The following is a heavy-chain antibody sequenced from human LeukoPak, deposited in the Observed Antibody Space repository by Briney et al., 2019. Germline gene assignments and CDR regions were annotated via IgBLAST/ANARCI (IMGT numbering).Heavy chain of an antibody. CDR1: GGSFSGYY. Sequence: PSQTLSLTCAVYGGSFSGYYWSWIRQPPGKGLEWIGEINHSGSTNYNPSLKSRVTISVDTSKNQFSLKLSSVTAADTAVYYCARVKVVVPAALRTGYYYYGMDVWGQGTTVTVSS. D-gene: IGHD2-2*01. J-gene: IGHJ6*02. CDR3: ARVKVVVPAALRTGYYYYGMDV. V-gene: IGHV4-34*01. CDR2: INHSGST.